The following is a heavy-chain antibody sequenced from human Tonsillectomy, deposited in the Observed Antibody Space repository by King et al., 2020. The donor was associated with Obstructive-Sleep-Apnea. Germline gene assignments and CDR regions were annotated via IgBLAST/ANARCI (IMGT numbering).Heavy chain of an antibody. D-gene: IGHD1-14*01. V-gene: IGHV3-30*04. J-gene: IGHJ3*02. CDR2: ISYDGSNK. CDR3: ARQPIAGGALDT. Sequence: VQLVESGGGVVQPGRSLRLSCAASGFTFSSYAMHWVPHAPGKGLEWVAVISYDGSNKYYADSVKGRFTISRDNSKNTLYLQMSSLRTEDTAVYYCARQPIAGGALDTWGQGTKVTVSS. CDR1: GFTFSSYA.